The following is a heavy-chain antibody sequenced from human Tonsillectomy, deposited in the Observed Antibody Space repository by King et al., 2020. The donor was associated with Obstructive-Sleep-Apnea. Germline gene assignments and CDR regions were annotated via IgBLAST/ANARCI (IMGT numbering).Heavy chain of an antibody. J-gene: IGHJ6*02. Sequence: QVPLQESGPGLVKPSGTLSLTCAVSGASISSSHWWTWVRQPPGKGLEWLGEIYHSGSTNYSPSLKSRVTISVDKSKNQFSLKLSSVTAADTAVYYCARGGYREGSGWPTKVIYYYNMDVWGQGTTVTVSS. D-gene: IGHD6-19*01. V-gene: IGHV4-4*02. CDR1: GASISSSHW. CDR2: IYHSGST. CDR3: ARGGYREGSGWPTKVIYYYNMDV.